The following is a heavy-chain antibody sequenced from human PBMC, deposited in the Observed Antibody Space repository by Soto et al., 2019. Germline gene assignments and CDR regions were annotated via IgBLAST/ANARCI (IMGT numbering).Heavy chain of an antibody. V-gene: IGHV1-18*01. J-gene: IGHJ4*02. Sequence: GASVKVSCKASGYTFTSYGISWVRQAPGQGLEWMGWISAYNGNTNYAQKLQGRVTMTTDTSTSTAYMELRSLRSDDTAVYYCARDLNDILTGANPPWGYWGQGTLVTVSS. CDR2: ISAYNGNT. D-gene: IGHD3-9*01. CDR3: ARDLNDILTGANPPWGY. CDR1: GYTFTSYG.